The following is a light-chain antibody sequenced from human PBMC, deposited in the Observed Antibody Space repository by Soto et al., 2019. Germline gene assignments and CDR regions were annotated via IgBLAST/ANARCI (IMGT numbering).Light chain of an antibody. J-gene: IGLJ2*01. V-gene: IGLV1-51*01. CDR3: GAWDSSLSAGI. Sequence: QSVLTQPPSVSAAPGQKVTISCSGISSNTGNTYVSWYQQFSGTAPKLLIYDNNKRPSGIPDRFSGSKSGTSATLGITGLQTGDEADYYCGAWDSSLSAGIFGGGTKLTVL. CDR2: DNN. CDR1: SSNTGNTY.